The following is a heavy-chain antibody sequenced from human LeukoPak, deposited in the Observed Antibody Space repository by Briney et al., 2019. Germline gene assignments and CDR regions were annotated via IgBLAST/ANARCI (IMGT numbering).Heavy chain of an antibody. CDR3: AIGVPAAYDAFDI. CDR2: INPNSGGT. J-gene: IGHJ3*02. CDR1: GYTFTGYY. V-gene: IGHV1-2*04. Sequence: ASVKVSCEASGYTFTGYYMHWVRQAPGQGLEWMGWINPNSGGTNYAQKFQGWVTMTRDTSISTAYMELSRLRSDDTAVYYCAIGVPAAYDAFDIWGQGTMVTVSS. D-gene: IGHD2-2*01.